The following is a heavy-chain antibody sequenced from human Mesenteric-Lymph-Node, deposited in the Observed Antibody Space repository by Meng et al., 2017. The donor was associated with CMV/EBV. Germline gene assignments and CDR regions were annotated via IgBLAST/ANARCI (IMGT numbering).Heavy chain of an antibody. V-gene: IGHV3-30*02. D-gene: IGHD7-27*01. CDR3: AREPSGDGMDV. Sequence: LSLTCAASGFTFSFYAMHWVRQAPGKGLEWVAFIRYDGSYKYYADSVKGRFTISRDNAKNSLYLQMNSLRAEDTAVYYCAREPSGDGMDVWGQGTTVTSP. J-gene: IGHJ6*02. CDR2: IRYDGSYK. CDR1: GFTFSFYA.